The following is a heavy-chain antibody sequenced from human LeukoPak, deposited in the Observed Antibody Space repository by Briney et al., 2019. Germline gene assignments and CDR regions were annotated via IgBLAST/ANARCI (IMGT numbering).Heavy chain of an antibody. V-gene: IGHV3-7*01. CDR3: VNLGYSD. J-gene: IGHJ4*02. D-gene: IGHD5-12*01. CDR1: GFRFSAAW. Sequence: GGSLRLSCEVSGFRFSAAWMTWVRQAPGKGLEWVATIKNDGSDKYYVDSVKGRFTLSRDNAKNSVYLQMNSLRVEDTAVYYCVNLGYSDGGQGTLVTVSS. CDR2: IKNDGSDK.